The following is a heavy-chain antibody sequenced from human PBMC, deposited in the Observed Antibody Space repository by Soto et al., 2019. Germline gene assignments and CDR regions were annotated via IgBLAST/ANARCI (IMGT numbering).Heavy chain of an antibody. CDR1: GFTFSSYW. V-gene: IGHV3-74*01. Sequence: GGSLRLSCAASGFTFSSYWMHWVRQAPGKGLVWVSRINSDGSSTSYADSVKGRFTISRDNAKNTLYLQMNSLRAEDTAVYYCARDYYKYYDSSGYYRSPAYWGQGTLVTVSS. CDR2: INSDGSST. D-gene: IGHD3-22*01. CDR3: ARDYYKYYDSSGYYRSPAY. J-gene: IGHJ4*02.